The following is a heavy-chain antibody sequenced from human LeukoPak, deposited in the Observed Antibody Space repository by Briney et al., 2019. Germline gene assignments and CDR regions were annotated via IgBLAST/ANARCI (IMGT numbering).Heavy chain of an antibody. Sequence: GRSLRLSCAASGFTFDDYAMHWVRQAPGKGLEWVSLISWDGGSTYYADSVKGRFTISRDNAKNSLYLQMNSLRAEDTAVYYCARVYSSSWTRDAFDIWGQGTMVTVSS. CDR2: ISWDGGST. CDR3: ARVYSSSWTRDAFDI. D-gene: IGHD6-13*01. CDR1: GFTFDDYA. V-gene: IGHV3-43D*03. J-gene: IGHJ3*02.